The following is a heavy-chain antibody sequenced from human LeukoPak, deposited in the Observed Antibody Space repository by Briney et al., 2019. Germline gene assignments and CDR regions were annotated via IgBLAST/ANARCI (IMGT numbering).Heavy chain of an antibody. V-gene: IGHV4-4*02. D-gene: IGHD3-22*01. CDR3: AREGRYYDSSGYAPIDY. CDR1: GGSISSSNW. CDR2: IYHSGST. Sequence: SETLSLTCAVSGGSISSSNWWSWVRQPPGKGLEWIGVIYHSGSTNYNPSLKSRVTISVDKSKNQFSLKLSSVTAADTAVYYCAREGRYYDSSGYAPIDYWGQGTLVTVSS. J-gene: IGHJ4*02.